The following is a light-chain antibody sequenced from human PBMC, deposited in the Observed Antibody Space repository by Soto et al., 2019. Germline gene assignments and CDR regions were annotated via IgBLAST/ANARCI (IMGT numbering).Light chain of an antibody. CDR3: HQYVSSPWT. V-gene: IGKV3-20*01. CDR2: GAS. J-gene: IGKJ1*01. Sequence: EIVLTQSPGTLSLSPGERATLSCRASQTVSGRYLAWFQQKPGQAPRLLVYGASSRATGIPDRFSGSGSGTDFILTISRLEPEDFAVYYCHQYVSSPWTLGQGTKVEVK. CDR1: QTVSGRY.